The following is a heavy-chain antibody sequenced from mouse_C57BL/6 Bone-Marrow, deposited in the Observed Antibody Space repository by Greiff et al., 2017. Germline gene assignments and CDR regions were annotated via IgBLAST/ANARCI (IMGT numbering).Heavy chain of an antibody. V-gene: IGHV1-42*01. CDR1: GYSFTGYY. CDR3: ARSGGFAY. D-gene: IGHD3-1*01. Sequence: EVQLQESGPELVKPGASVKISCKASGYSFTGYYLNWVKQSPEKSLEWIGEINPSTGGTTYNQKFKAKATLTVDKSSSTAYRQLKGLTSEDSAVYYCARSGGFAYWGQGTLVTVSA. CDR2: INPSTGGT. J-gene: IGHJ3*01.